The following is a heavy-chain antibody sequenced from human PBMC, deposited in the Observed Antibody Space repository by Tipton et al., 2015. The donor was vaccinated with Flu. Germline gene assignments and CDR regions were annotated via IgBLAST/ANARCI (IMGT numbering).Heavy chain of an antibody. D-gene: IGHD3-10*01. CDR3: ARGSGSGTYVIFDS. Sequence: TLSLTCTVSGGSVSSGNYHWTWIRQPAGKGLEWIGRIYSSGNTNYHPSLKSRVTISLDTSKNQFSLKLNSVTAEDTAVYYCARGSGSGTYVIFDSWGQGTLVTVSS. J-gene: IGHJ4*02. CDR1: GGSVSSGNYH. V-gene: IGHV4-61*02. CDR2: IYSSGNT.